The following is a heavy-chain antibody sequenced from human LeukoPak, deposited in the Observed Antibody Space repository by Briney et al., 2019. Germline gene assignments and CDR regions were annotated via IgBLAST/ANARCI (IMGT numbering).Heavy chain of an antibody. CDR2: ISSSSSTI. D-gene: IGHD4-17*01. V-gene: IGHV3-48*01. CDR3: ARDRLHYVEYEKTFDF. J-gene: IGHJ4*02. Sequence: PGGSLRLSCAASGFTVSSNYMNWVRQAPGKGLEWVSYISSSSSTICYADSVKGRFTISRDNAKNSLYLQMSSLRAEDTAVYYCARDRLHYVEYEKTFDFWGQGTLVTVSS. CDR1: GFTVSSNY.